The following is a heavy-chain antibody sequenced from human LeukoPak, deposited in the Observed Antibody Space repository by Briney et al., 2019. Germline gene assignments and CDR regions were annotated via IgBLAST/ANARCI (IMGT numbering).Heavy chain of an antibody. J-gene: IGHJ4*02. D-gene: IGHD3-10*01. CDR3: ARDYYTSGSH. CDR1: GFTFSSYS. V-gene: IGHV3-7*01. CDR2: INQAGSDK. Sequence: GGSLRLSCAASGFTFSSYSMNWVRQAPGKGLEWVANINQAGSDKNYVDSVKGRFTISRDNGKNSLYLQMNSLRAEDTALYYCARDYYTSGSHWGQGTLVIVSS.